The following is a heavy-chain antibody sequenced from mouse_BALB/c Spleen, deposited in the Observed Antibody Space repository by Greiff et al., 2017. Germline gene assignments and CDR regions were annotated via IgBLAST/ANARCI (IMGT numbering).Heavy chain of an antibody. CDR1: GFTFSDYG. CDR2: ISNLAYSI. D-gene: IGHD2-1*01. CDR3: ARGGNSCAMDD. J-gene: IGHJ4*01. V-gene: IGHV5-15*02. Sequence: EVKLVESGGGLVQPGGSRKLSCAASGFTFSDYGMAWVRQAPGKGPEWVAFISNLAYSIYYADTVTGRFTISRENAKNTLYLEMSSLRSEDTAMYYCARGGNSCAMDDWGQGTSVTVSS.